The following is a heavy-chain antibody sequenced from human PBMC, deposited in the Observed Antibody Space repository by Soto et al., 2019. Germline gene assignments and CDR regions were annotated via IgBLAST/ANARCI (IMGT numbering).Heavy chain of an antibody. Sequence: QVQLVQSGAEVMKPGASVKVSCKASGYTFTSYYMHWVRQAPGQGLEWMGIINPSGGSTCYAQKFDGRVTMTRDTSTSTIYMDLSSLRSEDTAVYDCARSRMDTGHYYYYYMDVWGKGTTVTVSS. CDR1: GYTFTSYY. D-gene: IGHD5-18*01. CDR3: ARSRMDTGHYYYYYMDV. CDR2: INPSGGST. V-gene: IGHV1-46*03. J-gene: IGHJ6*03.